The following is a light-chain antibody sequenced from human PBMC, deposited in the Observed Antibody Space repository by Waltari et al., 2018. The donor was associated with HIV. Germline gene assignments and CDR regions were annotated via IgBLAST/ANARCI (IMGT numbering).Light chain of an antibody. CDR2: STS. Sequence: QTVVTQEPSLTVSPGGTVTLPCASSTGAVTSGYYPNWFQQKPGQAPRALIYSTSNKNSWTPARFSGALLGGKAALTLSGVQPEDEAEYYCLLYYGGAVVFGGVTKLTVL. CDR3: LLYYGGAVV. V-gene: IGLV7-43*01. J-gene: IGLJ2*01. CDR1: TGAVTSGYY.